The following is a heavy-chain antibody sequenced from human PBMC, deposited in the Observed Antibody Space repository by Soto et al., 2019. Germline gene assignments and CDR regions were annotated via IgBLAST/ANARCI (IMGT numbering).Heavy chain of an antibody. J-gene: IGHJ6*02. D-gene: IGHD2-2*01. CDR1: GFTFSSYG. V-gene: IGHV3-33*01. CDR3: ARDKSQLRNYYYYYYGMDV. CDR2: IWYDGSNK. Sequence: GGSLRLSCAASGFTFSSYGMHWVRQAPGKGLEWVAVIWYDGSNKYYADSVKGRFTISRDNSKNTLYLQMNSLRAEDTAVYYCARDKSQLRNYYYYYYGMDVWGQGTTVTAP.